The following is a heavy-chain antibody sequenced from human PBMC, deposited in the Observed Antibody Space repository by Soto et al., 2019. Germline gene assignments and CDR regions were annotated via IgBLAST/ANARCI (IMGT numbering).Heavy chain of an antibody. CDR2: ISDSGST. D-gene: IGHD3-10*01. V-gene: IGHV4-61*01. Sequence: SETLSLTCTVSGGSVSSGSYYWSWIRQPPGKGLEWIGYISDSGSTNYNPSLKSRVTISVDMSKNQFSLKLTSVTAADTAVYYCSRENRGVLTYFHTWGQAIPVSVS. CDR3: SRENRGVLTYFHT. J-gene: IGHJ4*02. CDR1: GGSVSSGSYY.